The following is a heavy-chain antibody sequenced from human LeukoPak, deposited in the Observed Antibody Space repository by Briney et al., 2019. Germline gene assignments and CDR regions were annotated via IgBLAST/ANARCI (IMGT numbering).Heavy chain of an antibody. V-gene: IGHV3-53*01. D-gene: IGHD3-10*01. Sequence: PGGSLRLSCAASGFTFSSYAMSWVRQAPGKGLEWLSLIYSGGSTYYADSVKGRFTISRDNSKNTLYLQMNSLRAEDTAVYYCARGPLWSGDYYYGMDVWGQGTTVTVSS. J-gene: IGHJ6*02. CDR1: GFTFSSYA. CDR3: ARGPLWSGDYYYGMDV. CDR2: IYSGGST.